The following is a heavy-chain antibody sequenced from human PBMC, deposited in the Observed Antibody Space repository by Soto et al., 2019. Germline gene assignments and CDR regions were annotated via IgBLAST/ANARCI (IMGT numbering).Heavy chain of an antibody. CDR3: ARDLGDVSVIDLAYYDSSGYQAFDY. Sequence: LRLSCAASGFTFSSYAMRCVRQAPCKGLEWVAVISYDGSNKYYADSVKGRFTISRDNSKNTLYLQMNSLRAEETAVYYCARDLGDVSVIDLAYYDSSGYQAFDYWGQGTLVTVSS. J-gene: IGHJ4*02. V-gene: IGHV3-30-3*01. CDR2: ISYDGSNK. CDR1: GFTFSSYA. D-gene: IGHD3-22*01.